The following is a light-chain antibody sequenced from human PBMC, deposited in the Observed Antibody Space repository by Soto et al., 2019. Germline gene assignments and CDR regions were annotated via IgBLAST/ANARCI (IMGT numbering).Light chain of an antibody. J-gene: IGKJ1*01. CDR1: QSISNL. V-gene: IGKV1-39*01. CDR2: GTS. Sequence: DLQMTQSPSSLSASVGDRVTITCRARQSISNLLNWYQHKPGKAPKLLIYGTSTLQSGVPSRFSGSGSWTDFTLTISSLPREDFATYYGQQSYSSSWTFGQGTKVEIK. CDR3: QQSYSSSWT.